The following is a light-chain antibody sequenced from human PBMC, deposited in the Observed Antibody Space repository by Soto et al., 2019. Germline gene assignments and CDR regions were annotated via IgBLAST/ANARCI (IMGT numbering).Light chain of an antibody. CDR3: QQRSNWLFS. Sequence: EIELTQSPATLSLSPGERATLSCRASQSVSSYLAWYQKKPGQAPRLLIYDASNRATGIPARFSGSGSGTDFTLTISSLEPEDFAVYYCQQRSNWLFSFGPGTKVDV. V-gene: IGKV3-11*01. CDR2: DAS. CDR1: QSVSSY. J-gene: IGKJ3*01.